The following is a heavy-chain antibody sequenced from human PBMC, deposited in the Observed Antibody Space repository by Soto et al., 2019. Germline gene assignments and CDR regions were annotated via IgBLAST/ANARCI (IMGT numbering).Heavy chain of an antibody. CDR2: IYWDDDK. CDR3: AHGSGWLSDY. D-gene: IGHD6-19*01. CDR1: GFSLSSPAVG. V-gene: IGHV2-5*02. J-gene: IGHJ4*02. Sequence: QITLKESCPTLVKPTQTLTLTCTFSGFSLSSPAVGVNWIRQPPGKALEWLALIYWDDDKQYSPSLRSRLTITKDTSKNQVVLTMTNMDPVDTATYYCAHGSGWLSDYWGQGTLVTVSS.